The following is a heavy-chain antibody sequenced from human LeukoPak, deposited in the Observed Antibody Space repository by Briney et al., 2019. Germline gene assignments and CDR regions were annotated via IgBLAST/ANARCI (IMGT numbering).Heavy chain of an antibody. V-gene: IGHV3-30-3*01. J-gene: IGHJ6*03. CDR3: AKDLHYYYYYMDV. Sequence: GGFLRLSCAASGFTFSSNAMHWVRQAPGKGLDWVAVISYDGSNKYYADSVRGRFTISRDNSKNTLYLQMNSLRREDTAVYYCAKDLHYYYYYMDVWGKGTTVTVSS. CDR2: ISYDGSNK. CDR1: GFTFSSNA.